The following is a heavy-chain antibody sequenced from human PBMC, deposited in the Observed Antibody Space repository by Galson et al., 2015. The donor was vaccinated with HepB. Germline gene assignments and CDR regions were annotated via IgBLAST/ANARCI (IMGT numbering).Heavy chain of an antibody. D-gene: IGHD3-22*01. V-gene: IGHV3-23*01. CDR1: GFTFSSYA. J-gene: IGHJ4*02. CDR3: AKMGPVNYDSSGYYLPSSSLDY. CDR2: ISGSGGST. Sequence: SLRLSCAASGFTFSSYAMSWVRQAPGKGLEWVSAISGSGGSTYYADSVKGRFTISRDNSKNTLYLQMNSLRAEDTAVYYCAKMGPVNYDSSGYYLPSSSLDYWGQGTLVTVSS.